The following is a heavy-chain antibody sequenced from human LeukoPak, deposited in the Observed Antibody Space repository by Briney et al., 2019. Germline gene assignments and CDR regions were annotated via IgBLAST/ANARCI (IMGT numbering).Heavy chain of an antibody. CDR2: IYSGGST. CDR3: ARDLREFDSGFDY. D-gene: IGHD3-9*01. CDR1: GFTVSSNY. V-gene: IGHV3-53*01. Sequence: PGGSLRLSCAASGFTVSSNYMSWVRQAPGKGLEWVSVIYSGGSTYYADSVKGRFTISRDNSKNTLYLQMNSLRAEDTAVYYCARDLREFDSGFDYWGQGTLVTVSS. J-gene: IGHJ4*02.